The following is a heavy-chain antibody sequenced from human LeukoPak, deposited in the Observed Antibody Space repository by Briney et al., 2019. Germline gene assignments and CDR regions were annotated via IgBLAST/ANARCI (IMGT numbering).Heavy chain of an antibody. V-gene: IGHV3-48*04. J-gene: IGHJ5*01. CDR3: ARGAGSSWFAY. Sequence: GGSLRLSCAASGFTFSSQNMNWVRQAPGKGLEWLAYISSSSGTIYYADSVKGRLTISRDNAKNSLYLQMNSLRAEDTAVYYCARGAGSSWFAYWGQGTLVTVSS. D-gene: IGHD6-13*01. CDR1: GFTFSSQN. CDR2: ISSSSGTI.